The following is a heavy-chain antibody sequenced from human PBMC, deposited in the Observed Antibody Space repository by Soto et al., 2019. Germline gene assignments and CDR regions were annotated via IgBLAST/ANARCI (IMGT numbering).Heavy chain of an antibody. CDR3: AKEGGLSGSYYISSSDYFDY. CDR2: ISYDGSNT. CDR1: GFTFSSYG. Sequence: QVQLVESGGGVVQPGRSLRLSCAASGFTFSSYGMHWVRQAPGKGLEWVAIISYDGSNTYYADSVKGRFTIPRDNSKKTLYLQMNSRRAEDKSVYYCAKEGGLSGSYYISSSDYFDYWGQGTLVTVSS. V-gene: IGHV3-30*18. D-gene: IGHD1-26*01. J-gene: IGHJ4*02.